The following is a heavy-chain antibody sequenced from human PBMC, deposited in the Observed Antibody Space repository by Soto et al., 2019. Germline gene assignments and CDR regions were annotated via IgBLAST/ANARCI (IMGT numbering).Heavy chain of an antibody. D-gene: IGHD5-18*01. V-gene: IGHV3-23*01. CDR3: AIGYSYAPFDP. Sequence: EVQLLESGGGLVQPGGSLRLSCAASGFTFISYAMSWVRQAPGKGLEWVSGISGSGDSTYYADSVKGRFTISRYNSQITLYLQINSLRAEDTAVFYCAIGYSYAPFDPWGQGTLVTVSS. CDR2: ISGSGDST. CDR1: GFTFISYA. J-gene: IGHJ5*02.